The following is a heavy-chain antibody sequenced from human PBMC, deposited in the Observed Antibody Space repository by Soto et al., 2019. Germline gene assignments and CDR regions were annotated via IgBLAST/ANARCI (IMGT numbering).Heavy chain of an antibody. CDR3: AHRLNDFWSGQFLTDY. CDR2: IYWNDDK. J-gene: IGHJ4*02. CDR1: GFSLSTSGVG. D-gene: IGHD3-3*01. Sequence: QITLKESGPTLVKPTQTLTLTCTFSGFSLSTSGVGVGWIRQPPGKALEWLALIYWNDDKRYSPSLKSRLTITKDTSKNQVVLTMTNMDPVDTATYYCAHRLNDFWSGQFLTDYWGQGTLVTVSS. V-gene: IGHV2-5*01.